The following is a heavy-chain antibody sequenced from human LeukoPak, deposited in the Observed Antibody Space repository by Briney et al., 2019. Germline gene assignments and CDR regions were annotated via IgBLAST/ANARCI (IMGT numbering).Heavy chain of an antibody. CDR1: GGSISSGGYS. CDR2: IYHSGST. J-gene: IGHJ4*02. Sequence: SETLSLTCAVSGGSISSGGYSWRWIRQPPGKGLEWIGYIYHSGSTYYNPSLKSRVTISVDRSKNQFSLKLSSVTAADTAVYCCARDRRDFWSGSLDYWGQGTLVTVSS. D-gene: IGHD3-3*01. CDR3: ARDRRDFWSGSLDY. V-gene: IGHV4-30-2*01.